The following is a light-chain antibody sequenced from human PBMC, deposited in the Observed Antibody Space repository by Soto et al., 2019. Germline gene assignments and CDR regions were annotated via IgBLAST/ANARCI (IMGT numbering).Light chain of an antibody. Sequence: SSELTQPPSLSVSPGQTVSITCSGDKLGDRYACWYQQKPGQSPVLLIYQDIKRPSGIPERFSGSSSGNTVTLTISGTQAMDEADYYCQAWDSTTQAVFGGGTKLTVL. CDR3: QAWDSTTQAV. J-gene: IGLJ2*01. CDR2: QDI. V-gene: IGLV3-1*01. CDR1: KLGDRY.